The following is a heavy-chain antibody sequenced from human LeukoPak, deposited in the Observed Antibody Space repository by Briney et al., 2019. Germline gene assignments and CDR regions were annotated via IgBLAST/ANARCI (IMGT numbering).Heavy chain of an antibody. CDR2: IRNDGGET. V-gene: IGHV3-74*01. D-gene: IGHD3-10*01. J-gene: IGHJ4*02. CDR1: GFTFSDHW. CDR3: TRRFGH. Sequence: GGSLRLSCVGSGFTFSDHWMHWVRQAPGKGLVWVSRIRNDGGETNYADSVKGRFTISRDNAKNSLYLQMNSLRAEDTAVYYCTRRFGHWGQGILVTVSS.